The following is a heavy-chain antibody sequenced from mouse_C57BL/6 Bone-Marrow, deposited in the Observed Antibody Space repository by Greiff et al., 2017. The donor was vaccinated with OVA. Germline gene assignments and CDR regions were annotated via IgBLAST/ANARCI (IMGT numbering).Heavy chain of an antibody. J-gene: IGHJ1*03. D-gene: IGHD2-5*01. CDR3: ARWGYSNYLYWYVDV. CDR2: IYPGSGST. Sequence: QVQLQQPGAELVKPGASVKMSCKASGYTFTSYWITWVKQRPGQGLEWIGDIYPGSGSTNYNEKFKSKATLTVDTSSSTAYMQLSSLTSEDSAVYYCARWGYSNYLYWYVDVWGTGTTVTVSS. V-gene: IGHV1-55*01. CDR1: GYTFTSYW.